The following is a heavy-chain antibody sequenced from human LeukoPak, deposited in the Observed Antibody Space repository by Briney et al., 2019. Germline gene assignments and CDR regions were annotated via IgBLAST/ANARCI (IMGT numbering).Heavy chain of an antibody. D-gene: IGHD2-15*01. CDR2: INPNSGAT. CDR3: VRGPSSGAFDI. J-gene: IGHJ3*02. CDR1: GYTFTDYY. V-gene: IGHV1-2*02. Sequence: ASVKVSCKASGYTFTDYYIHWLRQAPGQGLEWMGLINPNSGATKYAQKSQGRVTMTRDTSIRTVYMELSSLKSDDTAVYYCVRGPSSGAFDIWGQGTVVTVSS.